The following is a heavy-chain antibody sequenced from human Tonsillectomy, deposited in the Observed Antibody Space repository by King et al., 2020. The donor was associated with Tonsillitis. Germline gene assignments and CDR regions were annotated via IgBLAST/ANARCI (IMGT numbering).Heavy chain of an antibody. CDR3: EQLVTLEYCSGGSYYDTPDENWFDP. V-gene: IGHV2-5*01. D-gene: IGHD2-15*01. CDR1: GFSLSTSGVG. CDR2: IYWNDDK. Sequence: TLKESGPTLVKPTQTLTLTCTFSGFSLSTSGVGVGWIRQPPGKALEWLALIYWNDDKRYSPSLKSRLTITKDTSKNQVVLTMTNMDPVDTATYYCEQLVTLEYCSGGSYYDTPDENWFDPWGQGTLVTVSS. J-gene: IGHJ5*02.